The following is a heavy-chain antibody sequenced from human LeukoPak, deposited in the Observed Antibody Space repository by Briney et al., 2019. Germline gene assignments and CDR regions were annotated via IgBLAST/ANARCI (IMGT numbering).Heavy chain of an antibody. D-gene: IGHD3-3*01. CDR2: INPKSGGT. CDR3: ARDLGVDFLSGPDFNWFDP. V-gene: IGHV1-2*02. Sequence: GASVKVSCKASGYTFTGHCLHWVRQAPGQGLEWMGWINPKSGGTNYAQKFQGRVTMTRDTSISTAYMELSRLRSDDTAVYYCARDLGVDFLSGPDFNWFDPWGQGTLVTVSS. CDR1: GYTFTGHC. J-gene: IGHJ5*02.